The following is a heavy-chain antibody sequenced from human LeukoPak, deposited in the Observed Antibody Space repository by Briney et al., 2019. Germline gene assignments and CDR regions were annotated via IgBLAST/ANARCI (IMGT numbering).Heavy chain of an antibody. Sequence: SETLSLTCTVSGGSISSYYWSWIRQPPGKGLEWIGYIYYSGSTNYNPSLKSRVTISVDTSKNQFSLKLSSVTAADTAVYYCARVWAPLSLDYWGQGTLVTVSS. J-gene: IGHJ4*02. V-gene: IGHV4-59*01. CDR2: IYYSGST. CDR3: ARVWAPLSLDY. D-gene: IGHD3-10*01. CDR1: GGSISSYY.